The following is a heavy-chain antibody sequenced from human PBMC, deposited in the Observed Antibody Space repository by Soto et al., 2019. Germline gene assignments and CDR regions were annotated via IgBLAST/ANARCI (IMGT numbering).Heavy chain of an antibody. V-gene: IGHV2-5*02. CDR2: IYWADDK. Sequence: QITLNESGPTLVKPTQTLTLTCTFSGFSLSTRDVGVGWIRQPPGKALEWLGVIYWADDKSYSPSLKSRLTITKDTSKNQVVLRMTKMDPVDTATYYCAHCRGGVASFWGQGTLVTVSS. CDR1: GFSLSTRDVG. J-gene: IGHJ4*02. D-gene: IGHD3-16*01. CDR3: AHCRGGVASF.